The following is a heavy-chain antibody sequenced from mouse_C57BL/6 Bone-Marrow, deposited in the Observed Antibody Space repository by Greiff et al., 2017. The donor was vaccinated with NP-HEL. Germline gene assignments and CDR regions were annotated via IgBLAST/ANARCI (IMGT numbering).Heavy chain of an antibody. CDR3: AREEDSPDYYGRWYFDV. J-gene: IGHJ1*03. Sequence: VQLQQSGPELVKPGASVKLSCKASGYTFTSYDINLVKQRPGPGLEWIGWIYPRAGSTKYNEKFKGKATLTVDTSSSTAYMELHSLTSEDSAVYFCAREEDSPDYYGRWYFDVWGTGTTVTVSS. CDR2: IYPRAGST. D-gene: IGHD1-1*01. CDR1: GYTFTSYD. V-gene: IGHV1-85*01.